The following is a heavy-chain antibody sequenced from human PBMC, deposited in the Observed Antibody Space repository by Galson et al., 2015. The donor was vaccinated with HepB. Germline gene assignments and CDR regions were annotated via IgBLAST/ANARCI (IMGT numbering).Heavy chain of an antibody. D-gene: IGHD2-2*01. V-gene: IGHV4-39*01. Sequence: SETLSLTCTVSGGSTSSSRSYWGWIRQPPGKGLGWIGCLYYSGFTYYNPSLKSRVTISVDTSKNQFSLRLNSVTAADTAVYYCARQGKVGRSTGDAFDIWGQGTMVTVSS. CDR3: ARQGKVGRSTGDAFDI. CDR2: LYYSGFT. CDR1: GGSTSSSRSY. J-gene: IGHJ3*02.